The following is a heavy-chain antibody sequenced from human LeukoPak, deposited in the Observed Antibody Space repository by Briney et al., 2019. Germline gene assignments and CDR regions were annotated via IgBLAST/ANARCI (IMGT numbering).Heavy chain of an antibody. Sequence: RGSLRLSCAVSGFTFSNYAMTWVRQAPGKGLERVSEITGSGNSTYYADSVKGRFTISRDNSKNTLYLQMNSLRAEDTAVYYCARELFDFDYWGQGTLVTVSP. D-gene: IGHD3-10*01. CDR1: GFTFSNYA. CDR3: ARELFDFDY. CDR2: ITGSGNST. V-gene: IGHV3-23*01. J-gene: IGHJ4*02.